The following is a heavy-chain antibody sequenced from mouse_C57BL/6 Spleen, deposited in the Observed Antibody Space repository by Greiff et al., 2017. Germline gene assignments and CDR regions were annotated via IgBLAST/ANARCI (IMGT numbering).Heavy chain of an antibody. CDR2: IDPEDGET. CDR1: GFNIKDYY. Sequence: EVKVVESGAELVKPGASVKLSCTASGFNIKDYYMHWVKQRPEQGLEWIGRIDPEDGETKYAPKFQGKATITADTSSNTAYLQLSSLTSEDTAVYYCARWNAGYYFDYWGQGTTLTVSS. CDR3: ARWNAGYYFDY. V-gene: IGHV14-2*01. D-gene: IGHD4-1*01. J-gene: IGHJ2*01.